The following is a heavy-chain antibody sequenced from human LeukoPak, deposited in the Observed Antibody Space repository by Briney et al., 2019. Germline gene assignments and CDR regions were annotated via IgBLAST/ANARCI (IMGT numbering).Heavy chain of an antibody. CDR3: ARAQRLPPRVATRICSGGSCAHFDY. J-gene: IGHJ4*02. CDR1: GGSISSYY. CDR2: IYTSGST. Sequence: PSETLSLTCTVSGGSISSYYWSWIRQPAGKGLEWIGRIYTSGSTNYNPSLKSRVTMSVDTSKNQFSLKLSSVTAADTAVYYCARAQRLPPRVATRICSGGSCAHFDYWGQGTLVTVSS. D-gene: IGHD2-15*01. V-gene: IGHV4-4*07.